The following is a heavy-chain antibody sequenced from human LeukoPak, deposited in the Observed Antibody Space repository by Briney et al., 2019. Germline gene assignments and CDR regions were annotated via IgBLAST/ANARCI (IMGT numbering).Heavy chain of an antibody. J-gene: IGHJ4*02. V-gene: IGHV3-21*01. CDR3: ASQLAAAGTI. CDR1: GFTFSSYS. Sequence: PGGSLRLSCAASGFTFSSYSMNWVRQAPGKGREWVSSISSSSSYIYYADSVKGRFTISRDNAKNSLYLQMNSLRAEDTAVYYCASQLAAAGTIWGQGTLVTVSS. D-gene: IGHD6-13*01. CDR2: ISSSSSYI.